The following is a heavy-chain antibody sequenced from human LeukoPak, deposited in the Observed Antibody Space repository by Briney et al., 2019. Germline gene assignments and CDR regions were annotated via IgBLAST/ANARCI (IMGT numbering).Heavy chain of an antibody. D-gene: IGHD3-22*01. V-gene: IGHV3-15*01. CDR1: GFTFSSYS. CDR3: TSLPMIVVVRAFDY. J-gene: IGHJ4*02. Sequence: GGSLRLSCAASGFTFSSYSMSWVRQAPGKGLEWVGRIKSKTDGGTTDYAAPVKGRFTISRDDSKNTLYLQMNSLKTEDTAVYYCTSLPMIVVVRAFDYWGQGTLVTVSS. CDR2: IKSKTDGGTT.